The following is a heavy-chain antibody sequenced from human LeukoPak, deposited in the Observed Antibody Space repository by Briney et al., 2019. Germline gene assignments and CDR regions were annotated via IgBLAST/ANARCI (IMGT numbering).Heavy chain of an antibody. CDR2: ISYDGSNK. D-gene: IGHD3-3*01. V-gene: IGHV3-30-3*01. J-gene: IGHJ5*02. CDR3: ARDFYDFWSGYYPRGWFDP. Sequence: GGSLRLSCAASGFTFSSYAMHWVRQAPGKGLEWVAVISYDGSNKYYADSVKGRFTISRDNSKNTLYLQMNSLRAEDTAVYYCARDFYDFWSGYYPRGWFDPWGQGTLVTVSS. CDR1: GFTFSSYA.